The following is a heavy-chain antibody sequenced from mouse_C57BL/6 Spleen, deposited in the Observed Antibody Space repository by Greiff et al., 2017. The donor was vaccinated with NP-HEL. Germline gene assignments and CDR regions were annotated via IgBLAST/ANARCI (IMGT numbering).Heavy chain of an antibody. J-gene: IGHJ1*03. Sequence: EVQRVESGPVLVKPGASVKMSCKASGYTFTDYYMNWVKQSHGKSLEWIGVINPYNGGTSYNQKFKGKATLTVDKSSSTAYMELNSLTSEDSAVYYCARRNYGSSYRYFDVWGTGTTVTVSS. CDR1: GYTFTDYY. CDR3: ARRNYGSSYRYFDV. V-gene: IGHV1-19*01. CDR2: INPYNGGT. D-gene: IGHD1-1*01.